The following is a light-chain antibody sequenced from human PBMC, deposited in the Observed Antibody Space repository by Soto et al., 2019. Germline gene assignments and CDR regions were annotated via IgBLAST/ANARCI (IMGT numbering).Light chain of an antibody. Sequence: SALTQPPSVSGSPGHSVTNSCSGTSSDVGSYNRVSWYQQAPGTAPKVMIYEVSNRPSGVPDRFSGSKSGNTASLTISGLQPEDEDDYYCYPSTSSNTYVFRTGNKVTVL. CDR1: SSDVGSYNR. J-gene: IGLJ1*01. CDR3: YPSTSSNTYV. V-gene: IGLV2-18*02. CDR2: EVS.